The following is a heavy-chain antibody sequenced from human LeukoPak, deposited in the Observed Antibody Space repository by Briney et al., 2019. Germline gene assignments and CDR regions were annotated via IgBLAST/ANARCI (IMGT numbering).Heavy chain of an antibody. CDR1: GGSISSYY. CDR2: IYYSGST. Sequence: SETLSLTCTVSGGSISSYYWSWIRQPPGKGLEWIGYIYYSGSTNYNPSLKSRVTISVDTSKNQFSLKLSSVTAADTAVYYCARVHGELRFDSWGQGTLVTVSS. V-gene: IGHV4-59*01. CDR3: ARVHGELRFDS. J-gene: IGHJ4*02. D-gene: IGHD1-26*01.